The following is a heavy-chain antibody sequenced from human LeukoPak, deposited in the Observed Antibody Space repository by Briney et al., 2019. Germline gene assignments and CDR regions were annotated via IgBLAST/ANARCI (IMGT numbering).Heavy chain of an antibody. V-gene: IGHV3-13*01. Sequence: GGSLRLSCAASGFTFTIYDFHWVRQVTGKGLEWVSGIGKGGDTYYAGSVKGRFTISRENAKSSLYLQMNSLRAGDTAVYFFTRGAAGFDIWGQGTMVIVAS. CDR3: TRGAAGFDI. CDR2: IGKGGDT. J-gene: IGHJ3*02. CDR1: GFTFTIYD.